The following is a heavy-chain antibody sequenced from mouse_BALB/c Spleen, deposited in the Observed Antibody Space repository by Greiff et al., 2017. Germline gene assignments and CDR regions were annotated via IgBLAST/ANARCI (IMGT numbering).Heavy chain of an antibody. V-gene: IGHV3-2*02. D-gene: IGHD1-1*01. CDR2: ISYSGST. J-gene: IGHJ1*01. Sequence: DVKLVESGPGLVKPSQSLSLTCSVTGYSITSDYAWYCLRRLPGNNLEWMGHISYSGSTSYNSSLKSRISFTRDVSKNQFFLQLNTVTTEDTATYYCARDGSSVDWSFDVWGEGTTVTVSS. CDR3: ARDGSSVDWSFDV. CDR1: GYSITSDYA.